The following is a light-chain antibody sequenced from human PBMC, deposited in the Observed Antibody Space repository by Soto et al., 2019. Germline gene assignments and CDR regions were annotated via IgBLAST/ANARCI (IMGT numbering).Light chain of an antibody. V-gene: IGLV2-14*01. CDR2: EVS. CDR1: SSDVGGYNY. J-gene: IGLJ1*01. CDR3: SSYTTTNTYV. Sequence: QSALTQLASVSGSPGQSITISCTGTSSDVGGYNYVSWSQHHPGKAPKLIIYEVSNRPSGVSNRFSGSKSGNTASLTISGLQTEDEADYYCSSYTTTNTYVFGTGTKLTVL.